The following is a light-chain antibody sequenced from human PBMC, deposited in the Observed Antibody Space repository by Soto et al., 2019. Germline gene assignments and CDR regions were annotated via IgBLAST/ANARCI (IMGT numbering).Light chain of an antibody. J-gene: IGLJ1*01. Sequence: QSVLTQPPSASGTPGQRVTISCSGSSSNIGSNTVNWYQQLPGTAPKLLIYSNNLRPSGVPDRFSGSQSGTSASLAISGLQSDDEADYYCAAWDDRRNGYVFGTGTKVTVL. CDR1: SSNIGSNT. CDR2: SNN. V-gene: IGLV1-44*01. CDR3: AAWDDRRNGYV.